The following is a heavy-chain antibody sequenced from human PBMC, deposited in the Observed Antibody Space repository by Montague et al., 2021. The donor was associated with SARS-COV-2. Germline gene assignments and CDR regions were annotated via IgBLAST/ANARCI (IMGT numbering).Heavy chain of an antibody. Sequence: SETLSLTCTVSGGSVSSYYWSWIRQPPGKGLEWLGYIYYSGSTDYNPSLKSRVTMSVDTSKNQLSLRLNSVTAADTAVYFCARARGFYEYWTGYSSSAGFFDPWGQGILVTVSS. D-gene: IGHD3/OR15-3a*01. CDR2: IYYSGST. V-gene: IGHV4-59*02. CDR1: GGSVSSYY. CDR3: ARARGFYEYWTGYSSSAGFFDP. J-gene: IGHJ5*02.